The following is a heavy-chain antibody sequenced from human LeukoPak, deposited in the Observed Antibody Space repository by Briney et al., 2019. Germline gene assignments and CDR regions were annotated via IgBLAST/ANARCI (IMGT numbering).Heavy chain of an antibody. V-gene: IGHV4-38-2*02. CDR3: ARVAAGIGFFQH. Sequence: SETLSLTCTVSDFSIISGYYWGWIRQPPGKGLEWIGNIYHSGSTYYKPSLKSRLIISVDTSKNQFSLKLSSVTAADTAVYYCARVAAGIGFFQHWGQGTLVTVSS. J-gene: IGHJ1*01. CDR2: IYHSGST. D-gene: IGHD6-13*01. CDR1: DFSIISGYY.